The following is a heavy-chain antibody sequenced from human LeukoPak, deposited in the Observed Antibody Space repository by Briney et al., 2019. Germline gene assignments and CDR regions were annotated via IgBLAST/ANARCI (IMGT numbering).Heavy chain of an antibody. Sequence: PSQTLSLTCNVSGVSVSDGRYYWTWIRQLPGKGLEWIGYKYYSGSAKYNPSLRSRLTISIDTSKNQFSLQLSSATAADTATYYCATPYCSGISCLDVFNMWGQGTRVTVSS. D-gene: IGHD2-15*01. V-gene: IGHV4-31*03. CDR3: ATPYCSGISCLDVFNM. J-gene: IGHJ3*02. CDR1: GVSVSDGRYY. CDR2: KYYSGSA.